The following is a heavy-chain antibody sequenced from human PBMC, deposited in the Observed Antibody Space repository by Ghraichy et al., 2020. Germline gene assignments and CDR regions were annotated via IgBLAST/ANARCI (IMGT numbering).Heavy chain of an antibody. D-gene: IGHD1-26*01. Sequence: GGSLRLSCAASGFTFSSYAMSWVRQAPGKGLEWVSAIGGSGISTYYADSVKGRFTISRDNSKNTLYLQMNSLRAEDTAIYYCAKGEGATPYYYYAMDVWGQGTAVTVSS. J-gene: IGHJ6*02. CDR3: AKGEGATPYYYYAMDV. CDR2: IGGSGIST. CDR1: GFTFSSYA. V-gene: IGHV3-23*01.